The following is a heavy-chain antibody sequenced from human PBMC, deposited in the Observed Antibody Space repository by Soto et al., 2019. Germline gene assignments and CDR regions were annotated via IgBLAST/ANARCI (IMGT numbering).Heavy chain of an antibody. V-gene: IGHV1-69*06. J-gene: IGHJ4*02. CDR2: IIPIFGTA. D-gene: IGHD3-10*01. CDR1: GGTFSSYA. CDR3: VRDYYHISGSHYDIPLDS. Sequence: GASVKVSCKASGGTFSSYAISWVRQAPGQGLEWMGGIIPIFGTANYAQKFQGRVTITADKSTSTAYMELNSLRAEDTAVYQCVRDYYHISGSHYDIPLDSWGQGTLVTVSS.